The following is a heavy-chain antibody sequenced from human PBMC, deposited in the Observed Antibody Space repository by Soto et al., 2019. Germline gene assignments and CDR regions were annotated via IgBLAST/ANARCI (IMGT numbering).Heavy chain of an antibody. CDR1: GGSVSSSGNY. CDR2: IYYSGST. V-gene: IGHV4-39*01. J-gene: IGHJ4*02. Sequence: SETLSLTCTVSGGSVSSSGNYWGWLRQPPGKGREWLGRIYYSGSTYYNASVKGRVTTSVDKSKNPLYLKLSCVTAADTAVYYCARQYVVVLYHFYYWGLVTLVTVSS. D-gene: IGHD2-8*02. CDR3: ARQYVVVLYHFYY.